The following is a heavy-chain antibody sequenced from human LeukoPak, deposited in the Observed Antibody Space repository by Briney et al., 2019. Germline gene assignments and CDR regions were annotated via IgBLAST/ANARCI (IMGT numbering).Heavy chain of an antibody. Sequence: GGSLRLSCAASGFTFSSYSMNWVRQAPGKGLEWVSSISSSSSYIYYADSVKGRFTISRDNAKNSLYLQMNSLRAEDTAVYYCGRDRTPDEQWLVVGAPGNWGQGTLVTVSS. D-gene: IGHD6-19*01. V-gene: IGHV3-21*01. CDR2: ISSSSSYI. J-gene: IGHJ4*02. CDR3: GRDRTPDEQWLVVGAPGN. CDR1: GFTFSSYS.